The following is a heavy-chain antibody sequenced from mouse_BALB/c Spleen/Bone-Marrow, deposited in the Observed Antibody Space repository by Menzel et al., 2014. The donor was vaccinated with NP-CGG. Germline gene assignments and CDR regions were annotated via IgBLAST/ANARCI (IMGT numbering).Heavy chain of an antibody. D-gene: IGHD2-14*01. CDR3: ARRDFRSWFAY. CDR2: INPSNGRA. CDR1: GYTFTSYW. V-gene: IGHV1S81*02. J-gene: IGHJ3*01. Sequence: VQLQQSGAELVKPGASVNLSCEASGYTFTSYWVYWVKQRPGQGLEWIGEINPSNGRANYNEKFKNKATLTVDKSTSTAYMQVSSLTSEDSAVYYCARRDFRSWFAYWGQGTLVTVSA.